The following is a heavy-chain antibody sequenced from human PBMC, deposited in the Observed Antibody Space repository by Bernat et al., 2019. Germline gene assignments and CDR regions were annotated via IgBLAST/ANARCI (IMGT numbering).Heavy chain of an antibody. CDR1: GGSISSGGYS. CDR2: IYHSGST. Sequence: QLQLQESGSGLVKPSQTLSLTCAVSGGSISSGGYSWSWIRQPPGKGLEWIGYIYHSGSTYYNPSLKSRVTISVDRSKNQFSLKLSSVTAADTAVYYCAGGGYDYVWGSYRQAFDYWGQGTLVTVSS. CDR3: AGGGYDYVWGSYRQAFDY. D-gene: IGHD3-16*02. V-gene: IGHV4-30-2*01. J-gene: IGHJ4*02.